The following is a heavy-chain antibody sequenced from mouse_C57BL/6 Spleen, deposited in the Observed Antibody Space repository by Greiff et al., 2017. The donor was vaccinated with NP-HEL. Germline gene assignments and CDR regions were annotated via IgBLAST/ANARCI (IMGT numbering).Heavy chain of an antibody. V-gene: IGHV1-80*01. CDR3: ARSDCGSSYTMDY. Sequence: QVQLQQSGAELVKPGASVKISCKASGYAFSSYWMNWVKQRPGQGLEWIGQIYPGDGDTNYNGKFKGKATLTADKSSSTAYMQLSSLTSEDSAVYVCARSDCGSSYTMDYWGQGTSVTVSS. CDR2: IYPGDGDT. CDR1: GYAFSSYW. D-gene: IGHD1-1*01. J-gene: IGHJ4*01.